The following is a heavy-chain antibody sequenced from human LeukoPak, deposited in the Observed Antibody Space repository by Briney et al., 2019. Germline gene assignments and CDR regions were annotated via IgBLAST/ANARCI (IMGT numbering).Heavy chain of an antibody. J-gene: IGHJ6*02. CDR2: ISSSSSTI. CDR3: AKVPHYDFWSGYCPDEYGMDV. Sequence: PGGSLRLSCAASGFTFSSYSMNWVRQAPGKGLEWVSYISSSSSTIYYADSVKGRFTISRDNAKNSLYLQMNSLRAEDTAVYYCAKVPHYDFWSGYCPDEYGMDVWGQGTTVTVSS. V-gene: IGHV3-48*01. CDR1: GFTFSSYS. D-gene: IGHD3-3*01.